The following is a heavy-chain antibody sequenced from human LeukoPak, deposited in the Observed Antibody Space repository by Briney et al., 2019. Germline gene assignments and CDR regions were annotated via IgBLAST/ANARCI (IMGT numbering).Heavy chain of an antibody. CDR1: GFTFSNSA. D-gene: IGHD2-21*01. V-gene: IGHV1-58*02. CDR2: VIVGSGRT. CDR3: AAELYCGIFGHCCSFAY. J-gene: IGHJ4*02. Sequence: ASVTVSCKTPGFTFSNSAIQWVRQARGQPLEWIGWVIVGSGRTHYAQRLHDRLLITRDMATNVATLEVSSLTSEDTAVYYCAAELYCGIFGHCCSFAYWGQGTLVTVSS.